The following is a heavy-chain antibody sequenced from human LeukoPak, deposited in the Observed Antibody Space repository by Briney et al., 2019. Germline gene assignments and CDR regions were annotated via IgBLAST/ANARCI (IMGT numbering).Heavy chain of an antibody. Sequence: KPSVTLSLTCTVSGGSISSGSYYWSWIRQPPGKGLEWIGSIYYSGSTYYNPSLKSRVTISVDTSKNQFSLKLSSVTAADTAVYYCARHISSGSFRSDYWGQGTLVTVSS. V-gene: IGHV4-39*01. D-gene: IGHD6-6*01. CDR3: ARHISSGSFRSDY. CDR2: IYYSGST. J-gene: IGHJ4*02. CDR1: GGSISSGSYY.